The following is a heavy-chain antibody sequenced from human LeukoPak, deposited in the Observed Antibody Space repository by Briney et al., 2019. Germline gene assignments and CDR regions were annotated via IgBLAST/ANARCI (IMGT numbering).Heavy chain of an antibody. J-gene: IGHJ6*03. CDR1: GFTFSSYA. Sequence: GGSLRLSCAASGFTFSSYAMSWVRQAPGKGLEWVSAISGSGGSTYYADSVKGRFTISRDNSKNTLYLQMNSLRAEDAAVYYCARALAYYYYMDVWGKGTTVTVSS. V-gene: IGHV3-23*01. CDR2: ISGSGGST. CDR3: ARALAYYYYMDV.